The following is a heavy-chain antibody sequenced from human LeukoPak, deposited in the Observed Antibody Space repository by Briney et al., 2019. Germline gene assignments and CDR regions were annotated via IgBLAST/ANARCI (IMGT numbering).Heavy chain of an antibody. J-gene: IGHJ4*02. V-gene: IGHV4-59*08. Sequence: PSETLSLTCTVSGGSISSYYWSWIRQPPXXGXXWIGYIYYSGSTNYNPSLKSRVTISVDTSKNQFSLKLSSVTAADTAVYYCARQPPNYYDSSGFFDYWGQGTLVTVSS. CDR1: GGSISSYY. D-gene: IGHD3-22*01. CDR2: IYYSGST. CDR3: ARQPPNYYDSSGFFDY.